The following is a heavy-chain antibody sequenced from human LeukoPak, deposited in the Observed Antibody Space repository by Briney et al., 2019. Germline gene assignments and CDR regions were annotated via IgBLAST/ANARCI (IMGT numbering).Heavy chain of an antibody. J-gene: IGHJ4*02. D-gene: IGHD6-19*01. Sequence: GASVKVSCKASGGTFSSYAISWVRQAPGQGLEWMGGIIPIFGTANYAQKFQGRVTITADESTSTAYMELSSLRSEDTAVYYCASEGYSSGWYLDYWGQGTLVTVSS. CDR2: IIPIFGTA. CDR1: GGTFSSYA. V-gene: IGHV1-69*13. CDR3: ASEGYSSGWYLDY.